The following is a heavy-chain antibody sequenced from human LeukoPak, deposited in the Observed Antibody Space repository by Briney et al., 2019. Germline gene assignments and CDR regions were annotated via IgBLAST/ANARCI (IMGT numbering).Heavy chain of an antibody. Sequence: SETLSLTCAVYGGSFSGYYWSWIRQPPGKGLEWIGEINHSGSTNYNPSLKSRVTISVDTSKNQFSLKLSSVTAADTAVYYCAGGLVHDYWGQGTLVTVSS. J-gene: IGHJ4*02. D-gene: IGHD2-2*01. CDR3: AGGLVHDY. V-gene: IGHV4-34*01. CDR1: GGSFSGYY. CDR2: INHSGST.